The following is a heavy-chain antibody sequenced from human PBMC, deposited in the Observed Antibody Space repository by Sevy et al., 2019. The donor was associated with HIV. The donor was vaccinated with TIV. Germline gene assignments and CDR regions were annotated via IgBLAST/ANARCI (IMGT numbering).Heavy chain of an antibody. CDR1: GYSFTGHY. CDR3: ANSFKQTARGAFDM. CDR2: LNPNIGGT. V-gene: IGHV1-2*02. J-gene: IGHJ3*02. Sequence: ASVKVSCKAFGYSFTGHYMHWVRQAPGQGLEWMGWLNPNIGGTNYAQKFQGRVTMTRDTSISTAYMELSRLRSDDTAVYYCANSFKQTARGAFDMWGQGTMVTVSS. D-gene: IGHD1-1*01.